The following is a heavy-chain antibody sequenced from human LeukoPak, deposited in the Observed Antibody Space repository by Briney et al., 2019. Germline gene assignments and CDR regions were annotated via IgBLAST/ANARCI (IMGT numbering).Heavy chain of an antibody. D-gene: IGHD3-10*01. CDR1: GGSISRYY. J-gene: IGHJ3*02. CDR2: IDDSGNT. V-gene: IGHV4-59*01. Sequence: PSETLSLTCTVSGGSISRYYWSWIRRPPGKGLEWIGYIDDSGNTNYNPSLKSQVTISVDKSKNQFSLKLSFVTAADTAMYYCARSDYHNSGSHTVFDAFDIWGQGTRVTVSS. CDR3: ARSDYHNSGSHTVFDAFDI.